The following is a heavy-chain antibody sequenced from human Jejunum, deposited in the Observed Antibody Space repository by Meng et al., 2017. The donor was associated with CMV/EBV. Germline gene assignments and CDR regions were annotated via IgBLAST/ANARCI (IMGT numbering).Heavy chain of an antibody. V-gene: IGHV4-39*01. CDR3: ASPLGILGIVDL. Sequence: LQRPESGPGLLNPSETLSLTCTVSGGSISSSSYYWGWIRQPPGKGLEWIGSIYYSGSTYYNPSLKSRVTISVDTSKNQFSLKLSSVTAADTAVYYCASPLGILGIVDLWGRGTLVTVAS. D-gene: IGHD7-27*01. CDR2: IYYSGST. CDR1: GGSISSSSYY. J-gene: IGHJ2*01.